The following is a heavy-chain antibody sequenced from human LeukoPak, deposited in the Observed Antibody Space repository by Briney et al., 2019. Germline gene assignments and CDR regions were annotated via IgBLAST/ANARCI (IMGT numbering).Heavy chain of an antibody. V-gene: IGHV3-53*01. J-gene: IGHJ4*02. CDR3: GRDLIGTAASWDS. D-gene: IGHD6-25*01. CDR1: GFTVNNKY. CDR2: ISSGDST. Sequence: GGSLRLSCAASGFTVNNKYMNWVRQAPGKGLEWVSVISSGDSTYYADSVKGRFTISRDNSKNTPYLQMNSLRVEDTAVYYCGRDLIGTAASWDSWGQGTLVTVSS.